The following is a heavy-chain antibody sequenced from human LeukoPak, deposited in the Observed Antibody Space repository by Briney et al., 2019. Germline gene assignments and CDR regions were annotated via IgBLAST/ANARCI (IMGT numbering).Heavy chain of an antibody. CDR2: IIPILGIA. J-gene: IGHJ4*02. D-gene: IGHD6-19*01. V-gene: IGHV1-69*02. CDR3: ASKQWLVQYYFDY. Sequence: SVKVSCKASGYTFTGYYMHWVRQAPGQGLEWMGRIIPILGIANYAQKFQGRVTITADKSTSTAYMELSSLRSEDTAVYYCASKQWLVQYYFDYWGQGTLVTVSS. CDR1: GYTFTGYY.